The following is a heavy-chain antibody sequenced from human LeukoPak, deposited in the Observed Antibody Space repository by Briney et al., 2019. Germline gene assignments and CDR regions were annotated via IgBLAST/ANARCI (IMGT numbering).Heavy chain of an antibody. V-gene: IGHV3-30*02. D-gene: IGHD4-23*01. J-gene: IGHJ4*02. CDR1: GFTFSNYG. Sequence: GGSLRLSCAESGFTFSNYGMHWVRQAPGKGLEWVAVIWYDGSNKYYADSVKGRFTISRDNSKITVYLQLNSLRAEDTAVYYCAKVLAVASYGAKSVFDHGRQGTLVTVPS. CDR2: IWYDGSNK. CDR3: AKVLAVASYGAKSVFDH.